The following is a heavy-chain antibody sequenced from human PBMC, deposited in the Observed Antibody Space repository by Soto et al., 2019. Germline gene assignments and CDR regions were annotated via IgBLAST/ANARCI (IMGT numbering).Heavy chain of an antibody. CDR1: GYTFTGYY. J-gene: IGHJ6*02. CDR2: INPNSGGT. Sequence: ASVKVSCKASGYTFTGYYMHWVRQAPGQGLEWMGWINPNSGGTNYAQKFQGWVTMTRDTSISTAYMELSRLRSDDTAVYYCARDYRIAVARVYYYYGMVVWGQGTTVTVFS. CDR3: ARDYRIAVARVYYYYGMVV. D-gene: IGHD6-19*01. V-gene: IGHV1-2*04.